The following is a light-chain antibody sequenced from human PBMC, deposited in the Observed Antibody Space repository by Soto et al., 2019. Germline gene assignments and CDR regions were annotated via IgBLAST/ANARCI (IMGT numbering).Light chain of an antibody. V-gene: IGLV2-14*01. CDR1: SNDVGGYNY. CDR3: SSFTSTSTVV. J-gene: IGLJ1*01. CDR2: EVS. Sequence: QSALTQPASVSGSPGQSITISCTGTSNDVGGYNYVSWFQQHPGKAPKLLIFEVSNRPSGVSNRFSGSKSGNTASLTISGLQAEDEADYYCSSFTSTSTVVFGTGTKGTVL.